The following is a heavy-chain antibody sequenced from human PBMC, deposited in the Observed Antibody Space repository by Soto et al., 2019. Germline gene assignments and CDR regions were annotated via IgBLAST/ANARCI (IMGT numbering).Heavy chain of an antibody. CDR2: IIPIFGTA. V-gene: IGHV1-69*13. CDR3: ARGHVDTAMVTDAFDI. J-gene: IGHJ3*02. CDR1: GGTFSSYA. D-gene: IGHD5-18*01. Sequence: SVKVSCKASGGTFSSYAISWVRQAPGQGLEWMGGIIPIFGTANYAQKFQGRVTITADESTSTAYMELSSLRSEDTAVYYCARGHVDTAMVTDAFDIWGQGTMVTVSS.